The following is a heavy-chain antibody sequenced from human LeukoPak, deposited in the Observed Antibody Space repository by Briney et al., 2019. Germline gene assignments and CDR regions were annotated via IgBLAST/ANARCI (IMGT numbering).Heavy chain of an antibody. CDR2: IYPGDSDT. CDR1: GYSFTSYW. CDR3: ARRREYGYYYYGMDV. V-gene: IGHV5-51*01. Sequence: GESLQISCQGSGYSFTSYWIGWVRQMPGKGLEWMGIIYPGDSDTRYSPSFQGQVTISADKSISTAYLQWSSLKASDTAMYYCARRREYGYYYYGMDVWGQGTTVTVSS. J-gene: IGHJ6*02. D-gene: IGHD2-2*01.